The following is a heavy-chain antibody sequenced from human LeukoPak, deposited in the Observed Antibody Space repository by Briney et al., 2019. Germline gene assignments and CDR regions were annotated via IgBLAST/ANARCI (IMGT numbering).Heavy chain of an antibody. D-gene: IGHD1-1*01. V-gene: IGHV4-59*01. Sequence: PSQTLSLTRTVSGGSISSFSWSWIRQPPGKGLEWIGSMHYSGDSKYNPSLKSRVSLSIDTSKQQFSLRLSSVTAADTAVYYCARDLELERNRWNYFESWGQGTLVTVSS. CDR3: ARDLELERNRWNYFES. CDR1: GGSISSFS. J-gene: IGHJ4*02. CDR2: MHYSGDS.